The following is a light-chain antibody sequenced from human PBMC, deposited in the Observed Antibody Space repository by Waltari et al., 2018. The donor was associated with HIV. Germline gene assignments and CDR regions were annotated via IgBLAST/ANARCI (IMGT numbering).Light chain of an antibody. CDR2: HDS. CDR1: TIGSKS. J-gene: IGLJ3*02. Sequence: YELTQAPSVSVAPGQTARLLCEGNTIGSKSVHWYQQKAGQVPTLVVHHDSDRPSEIPARFSGSNSENTATLTISGVEAGDEADYYCQVWDTFSEHRVFGGGTKLTVL. CDR3: QVWDTFSEHRV. V-gene: IGLV3-21*02.